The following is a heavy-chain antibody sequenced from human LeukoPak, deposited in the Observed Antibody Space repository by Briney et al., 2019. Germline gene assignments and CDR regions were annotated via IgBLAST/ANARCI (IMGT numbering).Heavy chain of an antibody. Sequence: SETLSLTCTVSGGSISSYYWSWIRQPPGKGLEWIGYIYYSGSTNYNPSLKSRVTISVDTSKNQFSLKLSSVTAADTAVYYCARHVEDYGDYHWGLNMDVWGKGTTVTISS. CDR2: IYYSGST. CDR3: ARHVEDYGDYHWGLNMDV. J-gene: IGHJ6*03. V-gene: IGHV4-59*08. CDR1: GGSISSYY. D-gene: IGHD4-17*01.